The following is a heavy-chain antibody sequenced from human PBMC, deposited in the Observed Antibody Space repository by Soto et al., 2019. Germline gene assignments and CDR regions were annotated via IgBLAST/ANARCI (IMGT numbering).Heavy chain of an antibody. CDR1: GFTFSSYA. V-gene: IGHV3-30-3*01. Sequence: GGSLRLSCAASGFTFSSYAMHWVRQAPGKGLEWVAVISDDGSNKYYADSVKGRFTISRDNSKNTLYLQMNSLRAEDTAVYYCARDIVLMVYALDYWGQGTLVTVSS. D-gene: IGHD2-8*01. J-gene: IGHJ4*02. CDR2: ISDDGSNK. CDR3: ARDIVLMVYALDY.